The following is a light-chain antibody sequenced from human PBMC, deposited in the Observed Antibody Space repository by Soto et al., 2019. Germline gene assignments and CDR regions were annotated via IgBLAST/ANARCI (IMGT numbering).Light chain of an antibody. Sequence: EIVLTQSPGTLSLSPGERATLSCRASQSISSSYLAWYQQKPGQAPRLLIFGASRATGIPDRFSGSGSGTDFTLTISRLEPEDFATYYCQQYETFGQGTKVEF. V-gene: IGKV3-20*01. CDR3: QQYET. CDR2: GAS. CDR1: QSISSSY. J-gene: IGKJ1*01.